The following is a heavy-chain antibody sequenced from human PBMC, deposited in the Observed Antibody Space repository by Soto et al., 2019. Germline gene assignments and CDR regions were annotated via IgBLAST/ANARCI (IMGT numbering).Heavy chain of an antibody. V-gene: IGHV4-30-2*01. CDR2: IYHSGGT. Sequence: SEALSLTCAVYVGSVSIGGYSWGWIRQPLGKGPERIGYIYHSGGTDYNPSFESRVTISLDRSQNQFSLKLESVSAADTAVYYCARSLLTRIRGATIPYYSVMDVWGQGTPVTVSS. CDR1: VGSVSIGGYS. D-gene: IGHD3-10*01. J-gene: IGHJ6*01. CDR3: ARSLLTRIRGATIPYYSVMDV.